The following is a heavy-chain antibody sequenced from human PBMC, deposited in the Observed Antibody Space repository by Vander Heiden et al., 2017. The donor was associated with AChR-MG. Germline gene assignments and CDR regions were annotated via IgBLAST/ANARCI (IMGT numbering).Heavy chain of an antibody. CDR2: IYYSGST. Sequence: QVQLQESGPGLVKPSQTLSLTCNVSGGSISSGGYYWSWIRQHPGKGLEWIGYIYYSGSTYYNPSLKSRVTISLDTSKNQFSLKLSSVTAADTAVYYCAREVVCSGDNCYVRGWFHPWGQGTLVTVSS. V-gene: IGHV4-31*03. CDR1: GGSISSGGYY. J-gene: IGHJ5*02. CDR3: AREVVCSGDNCYVRGWFHP. D-gene: IGHD2-15*01.